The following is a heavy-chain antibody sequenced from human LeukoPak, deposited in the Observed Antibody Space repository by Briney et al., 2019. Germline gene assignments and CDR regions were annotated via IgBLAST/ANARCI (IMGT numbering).Heavy chain of an antibody. CDR2: ISKSGST. CDR1: GGSISSYY. J-gene: IGHJ4*02. CDR3: ARAGSGYSFDN. Sequence: SETLSLTCTASGGSISSYYWSWIRQPPGKGLEWIGYISKSGSTNNNPSLKSRLTMSIDTSKNQFSLRLNSVTAADTAVYYCARAGSGYSFDNWGQGKLVTVSS. D-gene: IGHD3-22*01. V-gene: IGHV4-59*01.